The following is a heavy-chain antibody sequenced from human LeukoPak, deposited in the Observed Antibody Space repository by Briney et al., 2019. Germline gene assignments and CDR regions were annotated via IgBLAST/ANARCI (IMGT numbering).Heavy chain of an antibody. V-gene: IGHV4-34*01. D-gene: IGHD1-26*01. CDR3: ARAGATKVDY. J-gene: IGHJ4*02. CDR1: GGSFSGYY. CDR2: INHSGST. Sequence: SETLSLTCAVYGGSFSGYYWSWIRQPPGKGLEWIGEINHSGSTNYNPSLKSRVTISVDTSKNQSSLKLSSVTAADTAVYYCARAGATKVDYWGQGTLVTVSS.